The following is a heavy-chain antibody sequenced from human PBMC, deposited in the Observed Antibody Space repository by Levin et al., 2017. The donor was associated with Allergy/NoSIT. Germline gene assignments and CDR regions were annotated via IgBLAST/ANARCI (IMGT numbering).Heavy chain of an antibody. CDR1: GGSIRSYY. CDR2: IYYSGST. Sequence: SQTLSLTCTVSGGSIRSYYWSWIRQPPGKGLEWIGYIYYSGSTNYNPSLKSRVTISVDTSKNQFSLKLSSVTAADTAVYYCARGYCSGGSCYGILDYWGQGTLVTVSS. D-gene: IGHD2-15*01. J-gene: IGHJ4*02. CDR3: ARGYCSGGSCYGILDY. V-gene: IGHV4-59*01.